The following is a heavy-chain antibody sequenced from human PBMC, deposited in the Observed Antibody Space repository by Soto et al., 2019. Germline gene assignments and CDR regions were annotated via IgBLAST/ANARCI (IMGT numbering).Heavy chain of an antibody. CDR2: INHSGST. CDR3: ASLYYFVY. Sequence: QVQLQQWGAGLLKPSETLSLTCAVYGGSFSGYYWSWIRQPPGKGLEWIGEINHSGSTNYNPSLKSRVTISVDTSKNPFALKLSSVTAADTAVYYCASLYYFVYWGQGTLVTVSS. CDR1: GGSFSGYY. J-gene: IGHJ4*02. V-gene: IGHV4-34*01.